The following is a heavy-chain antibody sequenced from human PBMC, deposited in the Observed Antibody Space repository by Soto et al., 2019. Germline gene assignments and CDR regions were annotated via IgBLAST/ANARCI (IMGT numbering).Heavy chain of an antibody. D-gene: IGHD3-10*01. Sequence: EVQLVESGGGVVQPGGSLRLSCAASRFTFSSYSQNWVRHAPGKGLEWVSYISSSSSTIYYADSVKGRFTTSRDNAKNSHYLQMNMLRADPTAVYDCAMRTRITMVRGVIADYYYMDVWGKGTTVTVSS. CDR3: AMRTRITMVRGVIADYYYMDV. J-gene: IGHJ6*03. CDR2: ISSSSSTI. V-gene: IGHV3-48*01. CDR1: RFTFSSYS.